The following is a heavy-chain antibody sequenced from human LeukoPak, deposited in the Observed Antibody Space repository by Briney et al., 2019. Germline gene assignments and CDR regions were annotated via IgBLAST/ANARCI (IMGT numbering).Heavy chain of an antibody. Sequence: PGGSLRLSCTASGFTFGDYAMSWVRQAPGKGLEWVSAISGSGHNTYYADSVKGRFTISRDNSKNTVYLQMNSLRAEDTALYYCAKWREGTMVYFDYWGQGTLVTVSS. CDR3: AKWREGTMVYFDY. V-gene: IGHV3-23*01. D-gene: IGHD3-10*01. J-gene: IGHJ4*02. CDR2: ISGSGHNT. CDR1: GFTFGDYA.